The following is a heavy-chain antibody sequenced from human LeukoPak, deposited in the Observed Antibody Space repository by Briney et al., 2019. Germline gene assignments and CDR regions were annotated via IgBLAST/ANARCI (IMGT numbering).Heavy chain of an antibody. CDR2: IDPSASYT. CDR1: GYSFTSYW. CDR3: ARRINSGWLCDY. D-gene: IGHD6-19*01. V-gene: IGHV5-10-1*01. J-gene: IGHJ4*02. Sequence: PGESLKISCKGSGYSFTSYWISWVRQMPGKGLEWMGRIDPSASYTNYSPSFQGHVTISADKSISTAYLQWSSLKASDTAMYYCARRINSGWLCDYWGQGTLVTVSS.